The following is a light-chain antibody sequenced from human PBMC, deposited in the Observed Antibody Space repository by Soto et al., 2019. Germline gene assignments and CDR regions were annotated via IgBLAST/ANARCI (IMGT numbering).Light chain of an antibody. CDR1: SSDVGSYNR. J-gene: IGLJ2*01. Sequence: QSVLTQPPSVSGCPGQSVTMSCTGTSSDVGSYNRVSWYQQPPGTAPKLMIYEVSNRPSGVPDRFSGSKSGNTASLTISGLQAEDEADYYCSSYTSSSTFVFGGGTKVTVL. V-gene: IGLV2-18*02. CDR3: SSYTSSSTFV. CDR2: EVS.